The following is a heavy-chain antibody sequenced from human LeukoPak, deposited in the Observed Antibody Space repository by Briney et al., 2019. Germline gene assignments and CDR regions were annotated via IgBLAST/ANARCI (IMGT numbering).Heavy chain of an antibody. CDR3: ASPVGATTVRAFDI. CDR1: GFTFSDYY. CDR2: ISSSSSYT. V-gene: IGHV3-11*03. J-gene: IGHJ3*02. Sequence: GGSLRLSCAASGFTFSDYYMSWIRQAPGKGLEWVSYISSSSSYTNYADSVKGRFTISRDNAKNSLYLQMNSLKTEDTAVYYCASPVGATTVRAFDIWGQGTMVTVSS. D-gene: IGHD1-26*01.